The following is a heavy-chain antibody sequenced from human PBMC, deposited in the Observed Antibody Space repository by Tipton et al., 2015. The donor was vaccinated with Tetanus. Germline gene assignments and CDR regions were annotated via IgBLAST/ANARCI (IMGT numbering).Heavy chain of an antibody. CDR1: GGPMISDSFY. CDR2: ISCRGST. CDR3: ASRYVAPGLNWFHP. D-gene: IGHD3-16*02. Sequence: TLSLTCTVSGGPMISDSFYWAWIRQTPGKGLEWIGGISCRGSTYHNPSLRSRLLLSIDTVNQQFSVKLHFVTAADTAVYYCASRYVAPGLNWFHPWGQGTLVTVSS. V-gene: IGHV4-39*01. J-gene: IGHJ5*02.